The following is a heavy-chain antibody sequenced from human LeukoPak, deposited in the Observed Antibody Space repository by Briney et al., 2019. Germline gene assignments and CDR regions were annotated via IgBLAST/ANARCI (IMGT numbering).Heavy chain of an antibody. CDR3: ARGGSYLSAFDI. Sequence: PGGSLRLSCAASGFNVISNYMSWVRQAPGKGLEWVSIIYSGGSTFYADSVKGRFTISRDNSKNTLYLQMNSLRAEDTAVYYCARGGSYLSAFDIWGQGTMVTVSS. CDR1: GFNVISNY. V-gene: IGHV3-53*01. D-gene: IGHD1-26*01. CDR2: IYSGGST. J-gene: IGHJ3*02.